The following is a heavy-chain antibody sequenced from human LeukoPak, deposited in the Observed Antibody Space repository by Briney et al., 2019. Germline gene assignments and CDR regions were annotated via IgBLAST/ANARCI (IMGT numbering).Heavy chain of an antibody. CDR2: ISSSSSYI. J-gene: IGHJ4*02. CDR3: ARDRAGYSYGLS. D-gene: IGHD5-18*01. Sequence: GGSLRLSCAASGFTFSSYSMNWVRQAPGKGLEWVSSISSSSSYIYYADSVKGRFTISRDNAKNSLYLQMNSLRAEDTAVYYCARDRAGYSYGLSWGQGTLVTVSS. CDR1: GFTFSSYS. V-gene: IGHV3-21*01.